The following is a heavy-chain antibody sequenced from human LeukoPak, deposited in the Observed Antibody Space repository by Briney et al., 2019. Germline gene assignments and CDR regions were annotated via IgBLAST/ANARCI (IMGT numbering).Heavy chain of an antibody. Sequence: ASVKVSCKASGYTFTSYDINWVRQATGQGLEWMGWINTNTGNPTYAQGFTGRFVFSLDTSVSTAYLQISSLKAEDTAVYYCARAAIVVVPATVNYYYYGMDVWGQGTTVTVSS. CDR2: INTNTGNP. J-gene: IGHJ6*02. CDR1: GYTFTSYD. CDR3: ARAAIVVVPATVNYYYYGMDV. D-gene: IGHD2-2*01. V-gene: IGHV7-4-1*02.